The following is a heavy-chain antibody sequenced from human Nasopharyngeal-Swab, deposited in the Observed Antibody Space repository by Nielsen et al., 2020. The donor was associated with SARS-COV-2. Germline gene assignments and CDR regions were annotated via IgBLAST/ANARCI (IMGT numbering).Heavy chain of an antibody. D-gene: IGHD6-13*01. J-gene: IGHJ4*02. CDR3: ATWKGSNWFDY. Sequence: GESLKISCAASGFTFSSYWMSWVRQTPGKGLEWLANIKPDGSYINYADSVKGRFTISRDNARNSVYLQLNSLRAEYTALYYCATWKGSNWFDYWGQGTLVTVSS. V-gene: IGHV3-7*01. CDR2: IKPDGSYI. CDR1: GFTFSSYW.